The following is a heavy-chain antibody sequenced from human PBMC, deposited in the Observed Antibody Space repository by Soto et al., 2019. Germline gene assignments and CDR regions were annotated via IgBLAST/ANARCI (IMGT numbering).Heavy chain of an antibody. J-gene: IGHJ4*02. D-gene: IGHD3-10*01. CDR3: AKDTRLLWFGELLY. CDR1: GFTFDDYA. V-gene: IGHV3-9*01. CDR2: ISWNSNSI. Sequence: EVQLVESGGGLVQPGRSLRLSCAASGFTFDDYAMHWVRQAPGKGLEWVSGISWNSNSIGYADSVEGRFTISRDNAKNSLYLQMNSLRAEDTALYYCAKDTRLLWFGELLYWGQGTLVTVSS.